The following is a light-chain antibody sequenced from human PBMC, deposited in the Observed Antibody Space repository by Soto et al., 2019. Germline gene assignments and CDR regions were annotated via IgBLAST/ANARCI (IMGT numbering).Light chain of an antibody. Sequence: QTVVTQEPSLTVSPGGTVTLTCASSTGAVTSGYYPNWFQQKPGQAPRALIYSTSNKQSWTPARFSGSLLGGKAALTLSGVQPEDEAEYYCLLYSGAAPVFGVGTKLTVL. J-gene: IGLJ3*02. V-gene: IGLV7-43*01. CDR3: LLYSGAAPV. CDR2: STS. CDR1: TGAVTSGYY.